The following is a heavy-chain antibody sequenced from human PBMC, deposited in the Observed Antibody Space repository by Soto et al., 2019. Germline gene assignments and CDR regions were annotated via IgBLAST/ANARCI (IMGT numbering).Heavy chain of an antibody. J-gene: IGHJ6*02. CDR2: IYSGGST. CDR3: ARDRYYYDSSGTQDYGMEV. CDR1: GFTVSSNY. D-gene: IGHD3-22*01. V-gene: IGHV3-53*01. Sequence: GGSLRLSCADSGFTVSSNYMSWVRQAPGKGLECVSVIYSGGSTYYADSVKGRFTISRDNSKNTLYLQMNSLRAEDTAVYYCARDRYYYDSSGTQDYGMEVWGQGTRITVSS.